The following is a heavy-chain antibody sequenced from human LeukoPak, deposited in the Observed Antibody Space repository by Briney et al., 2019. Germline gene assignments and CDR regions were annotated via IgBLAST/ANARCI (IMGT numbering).Heavy chain of an antibody. Sequence: PGGSLRLSCAASGFTFDDYAMHWVRQAPGKGLEWVSGISWNSGSIGYADSVKGRFTISRDNAKNSLHLQMNSLRAEDAAVYYCARRYMATSAEDFDYWGQGTLVTVSS. J-gene: IGHJ4*02. D-gene: IGHD5-24*01. V-gene: IGHV3-9*01. CDR2: ISWNSGSI. CDR3: ARRYMATSAEDFDY. CDR1: GFTFDDYA.